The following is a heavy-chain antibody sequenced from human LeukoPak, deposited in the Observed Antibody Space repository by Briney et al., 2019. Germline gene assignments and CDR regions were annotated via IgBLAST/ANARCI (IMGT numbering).Heavy chain of an antibody. J-gene: IGHJ3*02. CDR2: IFYSGST. CDR3: ARYSWLPLSAFDI. Sequence: SETPSLTCTVSSGSISTSNYCWGWVRQPPGKALEWIGNIFYSGSTYYSPSLKSRVTISLDTSRNQFSLKLSSVTAADTAVYYCARYSWLPLSAFDIWGQGTMVTVSS. V-gene: IGHV4-39*01. D-gene: IGHD5-18*01. CDR1: SGSISTSNYC.